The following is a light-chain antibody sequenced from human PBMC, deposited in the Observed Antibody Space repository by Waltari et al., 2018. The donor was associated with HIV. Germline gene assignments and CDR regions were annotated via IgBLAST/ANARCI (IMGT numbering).Light chain of an antibody. CDR1: SSDIGGYDH. CDR2: DVS. V-gene: IGLV2-14*03. CDR3: SSFTSGTTWV. J-gene: IGLJ3*02. Sequence: QSALTQPASVSGSPGQSITISCTGTSSDIGGYDHVCWYQQHPGRAPKLKIYDVSTRPSGVSDRFSGYKSGNTASLTISGLQTEDEADYYCSSFTSGTTWVFGGGTKVTVL.